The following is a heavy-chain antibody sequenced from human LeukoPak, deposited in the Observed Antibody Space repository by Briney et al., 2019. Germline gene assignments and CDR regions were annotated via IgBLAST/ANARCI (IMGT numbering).Heavy chain of an antibody. J-gene: IGHJ4*02. CDR2: ISSDGSNK. D-gene: IGHD3-22*01. CDR3: RAATRYLDYYYDY. V-gene: IGHV3-30*03. Sequence: GRSLRPSCAASRFTFSTFGMHWVRQAPGKGLEWVAVISSDGSNKYYADSGRGRFTISTDNSKDTLYLQMSSLRIEDTAVYYCRAATRYLDYYYDYWGQGTLVTVSS. CDR1: RFTFSTFG.